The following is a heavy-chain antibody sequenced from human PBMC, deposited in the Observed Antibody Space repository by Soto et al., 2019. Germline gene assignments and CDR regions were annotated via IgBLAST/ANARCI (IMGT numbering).Heavy chain of an antibody. CDR3: AKKAYSSSWYYFDY. D-gene: IGHD6-13*01. J-gene: IGHJ4*02. CDR1: VFTFSSYA. CDR2: ISGSGGST. Sequence: PGGSLRLSCAASVFTFSSYAMSWVRQAPGKGLEWGSAISGSGGSTYYADSVKGRFTISRDKSKKTLYLQMKSLRAEDTAVYYCAKKAYSSSWYYFDYWGQGPLVTVSS. V-gene: IGHV3-23*01.